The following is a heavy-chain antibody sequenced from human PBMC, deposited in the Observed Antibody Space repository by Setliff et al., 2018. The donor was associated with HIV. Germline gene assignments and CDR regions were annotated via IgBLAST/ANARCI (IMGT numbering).Heavy chain of an antibody. CDR2: IDPKSGST. D-gene: IGHD3-22*01. CDR3: AREERYYDGKGALDY. V-gene: IGHV1-2*02. J-gene: IGHJ4*02. CDR1: GYTFTGYF. Sequence: ASVKVSCKTSGYTFTGYFIHWVRQAPGQGLEWMGWIDPKSGSTKFAQKFQGRVTMTRDTSISTAYVEVIRLRSDDTAVYYCAREERYYDGKGALDYWGQGMLVTVSS.